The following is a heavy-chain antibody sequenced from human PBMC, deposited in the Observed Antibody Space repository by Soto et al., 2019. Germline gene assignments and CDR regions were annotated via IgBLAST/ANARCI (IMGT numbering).Heavy chain of an antibody. V-gene: IGHV3-9*01. CDR3: GKDVEMATINGIDF. CDR2: ISWNSGSK. CDR1: GFTFDDYA. J-gene: IGHJ4*02. D-gene: IGHD2-8*01. Sequence: EVQLVESGGGLVQPGRSLRLSCVASGFTFDDYAMHWVRQGPGKGLEWVAGISWNSGSKHYAESVKGRFTISRDNAKNSVFLQMNSLRREDTALYYCGKDVEMATINGIDFWGRGTLVTVSS.